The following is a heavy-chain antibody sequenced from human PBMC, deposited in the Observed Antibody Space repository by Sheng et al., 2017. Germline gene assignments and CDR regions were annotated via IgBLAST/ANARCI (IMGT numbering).Heavy chain of an antibody. D-gene: IGHD6-13*01. CDR3: AREIPAAGYNWFDP. CDR1: GGSISSYY. CDR2: IYYSGST. V-gene: IGHV4-59*01. Sequence: QVQLQESGPGLVKPSETLSLTCTVSGGSISSYYWSWIRQPPGKGLEWIGYIYYSGSTNYNPSLKSRVTISVDTSKNQFSLKLSSVTAADTAVYYCAREIPAAGYNWFDPWGQGTLVTVSS. J-gene: IGHJ5*02.